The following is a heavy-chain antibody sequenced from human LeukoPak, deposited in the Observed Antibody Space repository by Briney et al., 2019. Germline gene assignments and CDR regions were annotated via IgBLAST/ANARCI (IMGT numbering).Heavy chain of an antibody. D-gene: IGHD1-26*01. Sequence: GGSLRLSCAASGFTFSSYIMNWVRQAPGKGLEWVSSISSSSSYIYYADSVKGRFTISRDNAKNSLHLQMNSLRAEDTAVYYCARDGGWELLTDFDYWGQGTLVTVSS. CDR3: ARDGGWELLTDFDY. J-gene: IGHJ4*02. CDR1: GFTFSSYI. V-gene: IGHV3-21*01. CDR2: ISSSSSYI.